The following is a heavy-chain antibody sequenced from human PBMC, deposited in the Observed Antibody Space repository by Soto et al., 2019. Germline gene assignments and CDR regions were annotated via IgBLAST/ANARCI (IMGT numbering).Heavy chain of an antibody. Sequence: QKYLVESGGGVVQPGGSLRLSCVASGSIFSGYGMHWVRQAPGKGLEWVAVIWYDGSNKYYADSVKGRFTISRDNSKNMVDLQMDSLRAEDTAVYYCARDGIGGTVFRGFCDYWGQGTLVTVSS. D-gene: IGHD1-7*01. CDR3: ARDGIGGTVFRGFCDY. CDR2: IWYDGSNK. V-gene: IGHV3-33*01. J-gene: IGHJ4*02. CDR1: GSIFSGYG.